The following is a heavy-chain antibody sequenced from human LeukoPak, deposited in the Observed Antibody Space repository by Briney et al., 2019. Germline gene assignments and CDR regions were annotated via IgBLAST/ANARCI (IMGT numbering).Heavy chain of an antibody. CDR1: GFTFSSYA. CDR3: ASGYYAAY. Sequence: GGSLRLSCAASGFTFSSYAMHWVRQAPGKGLEWVAVISYDGSNKYYADSVKGRFTISRDNSKNTLYLQMNSLRAEDTAVYYCASGYYAAYWGQGTLVTVSS. D-gene: IGHD3-22*01. V-gene: IGHV3-30-3*01. J-gene: IGHJ4*02. CDR2: ISYDGSNK.